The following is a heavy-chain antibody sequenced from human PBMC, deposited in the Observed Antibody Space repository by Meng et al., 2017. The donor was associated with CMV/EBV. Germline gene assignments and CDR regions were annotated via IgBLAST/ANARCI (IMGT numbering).Heavy chain of an antibody. Sequence: QVRLQQWGAGLSKPSEPLSLPCAVYRGSFSGYYWSWIRHPPGKGLEWIGEINHSGSTNYNPSLKSRVTISGDTSKNQFSLKLSSVTAADTAVYYCARGGNWFDPWGQGTLVTVSS. CDR2: INHSGST. CDR3: ARGGNWFDP. V-gene: IGHV4-34*01. CDR1: RGSFSGYY. J-gene: IGHJ5*02.